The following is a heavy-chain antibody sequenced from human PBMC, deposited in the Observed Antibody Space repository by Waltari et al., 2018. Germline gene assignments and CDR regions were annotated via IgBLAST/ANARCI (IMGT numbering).Heavy chain of an antibody. CDR1: GYTFTGYF. J-gene: IGHJ4*02. CDR3: SRVPLLLPGPNYFDH. Sequence: QVQLVQSGTEVKKPGASVKVSCKASGYTFTGYFIHWVRQAPGRGLEGMGWFNPNNGGTYSAQKFQGRLAMTSDTAISTAYMVVSNLRSDDTATYYCSRVPLLLPGPNYFDHWGQGSLVTVSS. CDR2: FNPNNGGT. V-gene: IGHV1-2*02.